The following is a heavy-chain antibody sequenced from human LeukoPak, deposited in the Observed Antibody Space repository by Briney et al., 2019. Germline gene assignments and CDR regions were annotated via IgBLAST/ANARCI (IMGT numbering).Heavy chain of an antibody. CDR1: GGTFSSYA. V-gene: IGHV1-69*13. J-gene: IGHJ6*03. D-gene: IGHD2-2*02. CDR2: IIPIFGTA. Sequence: ASMKVSCKASGGTFSSYAISWVRQAPGQGLEWMGGIIPIFGTANYAQKFQGRVTITADESTSTAYMELSSLRSEDTAVYYCARWGCSSTSCYNDRYYYMDVWGKGTTVTISS. CDR3: ARWGCSSTSCYNDRYYYMDV.